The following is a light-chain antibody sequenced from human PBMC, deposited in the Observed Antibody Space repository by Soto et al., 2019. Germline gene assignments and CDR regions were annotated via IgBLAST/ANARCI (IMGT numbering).Light chain of an antibody. V-gene: IGKV3-20*01. CDR3: LQDNSYPYT. CDR2: GAS. Sequence: EVVLTQSPGILSLSPGERATLSCRASETVTSNYLAWYQQKPGQAPRLLIYGASNRATGIPDRFSGSGSGTDFTLTISRLEPEDFATYYCLQDNSYPYTFGQGTKLEIK. J-gene: IGKJ2*01. CDR1: ETVTSNY.